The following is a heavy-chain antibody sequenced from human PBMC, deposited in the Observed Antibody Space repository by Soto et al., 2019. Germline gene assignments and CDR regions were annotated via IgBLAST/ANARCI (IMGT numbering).Heavy chain of an antibody. CDR3: ARGVTMVRGVIIPWFDP. CDR2: IYYSGST. Sequence: SETLSLTCTVSGVSMSSSTYYWGWIRQPPGKGLEWIGYIYYSGSTYYNPSLKSRVTISVDTSKNHFSLKLSSVTAADTAVYYCARGVTMVRGVIIPWFDPWGQGTLVTVSS. J-gene: IGHJ5*02. CDR1: GVSMSSSTYY. D-gene: IGHD3-10*01. V-gene: IGHV4-30-4*08.